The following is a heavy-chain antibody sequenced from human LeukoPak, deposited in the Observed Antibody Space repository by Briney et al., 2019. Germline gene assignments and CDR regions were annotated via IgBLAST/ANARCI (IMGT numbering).Heavy chain of an antibody. V-gene: IGHV1-18*01. CDR3: ARLGSDCGGGNCY. D-gene: IGHD2-15*01. CDR2: FNTYNGNT. CDR1: GYTFTTFG. Sequence: ASVKVSCKASGYTFTTFGITWVRQAPGQGLEWMGWFNTYNGNTNYAQTLQGRVTMTTDTSTSTAYMELRSLTSDDTAVYYCARLGSDCGGGNCYWGQGTLVTVSS. J-gene: IGHJ4*02.